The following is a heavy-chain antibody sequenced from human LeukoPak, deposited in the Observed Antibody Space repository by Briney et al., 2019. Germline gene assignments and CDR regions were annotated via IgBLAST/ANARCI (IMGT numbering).Heavy chain of an antibody. CDR2: ITSSGRTP. Sequence: PGESLRLSCEASGFTFNTHAMSWVRQAPGKGLEWVASITSSGRTPFYTDSVRGRFIISRYNSKNTLYLQMNSLRGDDSAVYYCAKDRPNFYETSGSYYKMKGDFWGRGSLVTVSS. J-gene: IGHJ4*02. CDR3: AKDRPNFYETSGSYYKMKGDF. CDR1: GFTFNTHA. V-gene: IGHV3-23*01. D-gene: IGHD3-10*01.